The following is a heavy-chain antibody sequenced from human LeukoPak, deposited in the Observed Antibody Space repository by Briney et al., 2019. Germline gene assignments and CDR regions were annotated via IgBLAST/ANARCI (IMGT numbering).Heavy chain of an antibody. Sequence: ASVKVSCKASGYTFSSYYMHWVRQAPGQGLEWMGIINPSGGSTSYAQKFQGRVTMTRDTSTSTVYMELSSLRSDDTAVYYCVRDFYDGSGRGDLDIWGQGTRVTVSS. J-gene: IGHJ3*02. CDR1: GYTFSSYY. D-gene: IGHD3-22*01. CDR2: INPSGGST. CDR3: VRDFYDGSGRGDLDI. V-gene: IGHV1-46*01.